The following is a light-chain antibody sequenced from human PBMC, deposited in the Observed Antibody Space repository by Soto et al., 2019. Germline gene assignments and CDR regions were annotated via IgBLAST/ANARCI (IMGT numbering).Light chain of an antibody. J-gene: IGKJ4*01. Sequence: DIQMTQSPSSLSASVGNRVTITCRASQTISTYLNWYQQKPGKAPKLLIYAASSLQSGVPSRFSGSRSGAEFTLTINSLQSEDFAVYYCQPYNNWPLTFGGGTKVEIK. CDR3: QPYNNWPLT. CDR1: QTISTY. V-gene: IGKV1-39*01. CDR2: AAS.